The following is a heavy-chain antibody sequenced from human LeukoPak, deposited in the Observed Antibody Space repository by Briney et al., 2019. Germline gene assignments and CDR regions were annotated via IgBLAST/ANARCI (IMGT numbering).Heavy chain of an antibody. D-gene: IGHD3-16*02. Sequence: PSETLSLTCTVSGGSISSYYWSWIRQPPGKGLEWIGYIYYSGSTNYNPSLKSRVTISVDTSKNQFSLKLSSVTAAVTAVYYCARGNYVWGSYRSYYFDYWGQGTLVTVSS. CDR1: GGSISSYY. CDR2: IYYSGST. J-gene: IGHJ4*02. V-gene: IGHV4-59*08. CDR3: ARGNYVWGSYRSYYFDY.